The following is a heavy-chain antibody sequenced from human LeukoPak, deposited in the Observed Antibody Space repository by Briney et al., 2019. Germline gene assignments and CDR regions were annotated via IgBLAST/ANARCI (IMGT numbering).Heavy chain of an antibody. CDR2: IYYSGST. J-gene: IGHJ4*02. CDR3: ARDTYYYDSSGRPSYYFDY. CDR1: GGSISSYY. V-gene: IGHV4-59*01. D-gene: IGHD3-22*01. Sequence: SETLSLTCTVSGGSISSYYWSWIRQPPGKGLEWIGYIYYSGSTNYNPSLKSRVTISVDTSKNQFSLKLSSVTAADTAVYYCARDTYYYDSSGRPSYYFDYWGQGTLVTVSS.